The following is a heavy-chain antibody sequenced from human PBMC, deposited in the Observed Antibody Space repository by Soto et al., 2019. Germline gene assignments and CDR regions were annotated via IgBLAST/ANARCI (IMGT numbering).Heavy chain of an antibody. V-gene: IGHV4-31*03. J-gene: IGHJ4*02. D-gene: IGHD3-22*01. CDR2: IYYSGST. Sequence: SETLSLTCTVSGGSISSGGYYWSGIRQHPGKGLEWIGYIYYSGSTYHNPSLKSRVTISVDTSKNQFSLKLSSVTAADTAVYYCARDDDSSGYLGYWGQGTLVTV. CDR1: GGSISSGGYY. CDR3: ARDDDSSGYLGY.